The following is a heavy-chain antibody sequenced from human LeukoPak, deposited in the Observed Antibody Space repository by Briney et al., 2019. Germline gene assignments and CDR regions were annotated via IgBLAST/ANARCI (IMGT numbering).Heavy chain of an antibody. Sequence: SETLSLTCAVSGYSISSGYYWGWIRQPPGKGLVWIGSIYHSGSTYYNPSLKSRVTISVDTSKNQFSLKLSSVTAADTAVYYCARSRLAEYYFDYWGQGTLVTVSS. CDR2: IYHSGST. CDR1: GYSISSGYY. J-gene: IGHJ4*02. D-gene: IGHD6-19*01. V-gene: IGHV4-38-2*01. CDR3: ARSRLAEYYFDY.